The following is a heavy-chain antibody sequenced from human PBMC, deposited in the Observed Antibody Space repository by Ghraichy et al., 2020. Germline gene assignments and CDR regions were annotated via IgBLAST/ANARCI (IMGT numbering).Heavy chain of an antibody. V-gene: IGHV4-59*01. CDR2: IYYTGTT. CDR3: ARDASNAVNGLFYGVDV. D-gene: IGHD1-1*01. J-gene: IGHJ6*01. CDR1: GYSISPSY. Sequence: SETLSLTCTVSGYSISPSYWSWIRQSPGKGLEWIGYIYYTGTTNYNPSLKSRVTMSVDTSKNQFSLKLTSVTAADTAVYYCARDASNAVNGLFYGVDVWGRGTTVTVSS.